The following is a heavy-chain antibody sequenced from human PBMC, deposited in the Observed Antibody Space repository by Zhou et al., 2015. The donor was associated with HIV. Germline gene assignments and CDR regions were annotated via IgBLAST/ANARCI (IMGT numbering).Heavy chain of an antibody. CDR3: ARGVREYYYNDSSVRRGAFDI. D-gene: IGHD3-22*01. V-gene: IGHV1-69*01. CDR1: GYTFTSYY. Sequence: QVQLVQSGAEVKKPGASVKVSCKASGYTFTSYYMHWVRQAPGQGLEWMGGIIPIFGTANYAQKFQGRVTITADESTSTAYMELSSLRSEDTAVYYCARGVREYYYNDSSVRRGAFDIWGQGDNGHRLF. J-gene: IGHJ3*02. CDR2: IIPIFGTA.